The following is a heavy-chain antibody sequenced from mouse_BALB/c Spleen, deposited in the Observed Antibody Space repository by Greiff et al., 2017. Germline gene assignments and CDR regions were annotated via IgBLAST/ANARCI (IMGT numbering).Heavy chain of an antibody. CDR3: ARRDGNYRYAMDY. V-gene: IGHV2-9*02. D-gene: IGHD2-1*01. Sequence: QVQLKESGPGLVAPSQSLSITCTVSGFSLTSYGVHWVRQPPGKGLEWLGVIWAGGSTNYNSALMSRLSISEDNSKSKVFLKMNSLQTDDTAMYYCARRDGNYRYAMDYWGQGTSVTVSS. J-gene: IGHJ4*01. CDR2: IWAGGST. CDR1: GFSLTSYG.